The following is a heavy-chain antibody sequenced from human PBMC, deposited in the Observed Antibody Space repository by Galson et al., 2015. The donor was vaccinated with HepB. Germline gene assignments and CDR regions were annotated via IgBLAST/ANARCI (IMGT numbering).Heavy chain of an antibody. CDR3: VHRARYSKTWWSGHYFDS. CDR1: GFSLSTSGVS. V-gene: IGHV2-5*02. J-gene: IGHJ4*02. CDR2: IHWDDDN. Sequence: PALVKPTQTLTLTCTLSGFSLSTSGVSVGWIRQPPGKALEWLAFIHWDDDNDRRPSLRNRLSISTDTSKTQVVLTLTNIAPEDAATYYCVHRARYSKTWWSGHYFDSWGQGTLVTVS. D-gene: IGHD2-15*01.